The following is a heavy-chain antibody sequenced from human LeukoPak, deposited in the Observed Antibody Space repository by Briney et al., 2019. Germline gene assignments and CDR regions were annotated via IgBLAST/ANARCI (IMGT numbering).Heavy chain of an antibody. CDR3: ARAPLTEWLLVN. J-gene: IGHJ4*02. V-gene: IGHV1-18*01. D-gene: IGHD5-12*01. CDR1: GFTFTSYG. CDR2: ISAYNGNT. Sequence: GGSLRLSCAASGFTFTSYGISWVRQAPGQGLEWMGWISAYNGNTNYAQKLQGRVTMTTDTSTSTAYMELRSLRSDDTAVYYCARAPLTEWLLVNWGQGTLVTVSS.